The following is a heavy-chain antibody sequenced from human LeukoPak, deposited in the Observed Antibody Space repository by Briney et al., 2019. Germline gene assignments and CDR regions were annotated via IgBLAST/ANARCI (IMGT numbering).Heavy chain of an antibody. CDR3: ATGSRWYFEY. Sequence: PGGSLRLSCAASGSTFSNYVMGWVRQAPGRGLEWVSSISGSGNRTFYADSVKGRFTVSRDNSKNTLYLQMNSLRAEDTAVYYCATGSRWYFEYWGQGTLVTVSS. CDR2: ISGSGNRT. CDR1: GSTFSNYV. J-gene: IGHJ4*02. V-gene: IGHV3-23*01. D-gene: IGHD6-13*01.